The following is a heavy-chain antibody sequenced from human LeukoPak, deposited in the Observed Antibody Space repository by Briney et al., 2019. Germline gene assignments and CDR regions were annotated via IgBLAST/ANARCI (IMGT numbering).Heavy chain of an antibody. J-gene: IGHJ4*02. V-gene: IGHV4-59*01. D-gene: IGHD6-19*01. CDR3: ARDEPGYSSGWYGSDY. CDR2: IYYSGST. CDR1: GGSISSYY. Sequence: SDTLSLTCTVSGGSISSYYGSWLRQPPGEGLEGIGYIYYSGSTIYNPSLKSRVTISVDTSKNQFSLTLSSVPAADTAVYYCARDEPGYSSGWYGSDYWGQGTLVTVSS.